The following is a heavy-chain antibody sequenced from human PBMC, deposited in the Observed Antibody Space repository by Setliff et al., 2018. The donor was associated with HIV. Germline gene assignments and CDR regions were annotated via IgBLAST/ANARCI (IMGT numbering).Heavy chain of an antibody. CDR2: INPNNGGT. CDR1: GYTFTDYY. D-gene: IGHD3-22*01. CDR3: ARDGYYDSSGYSAFDI. V-gene: IGHV1-2*06. Sequence: GASVKVSCKASGYTFTDYYIHWVRQAPGQGLEWMGRINPNNGGTNYAQKFQGRVTMTRDTSISTAYMDLSRLRSDDTAVYYCARDGYYDSSGYSAFDIWGRGTMVTVSS. J-gene: IGHJ3*02.